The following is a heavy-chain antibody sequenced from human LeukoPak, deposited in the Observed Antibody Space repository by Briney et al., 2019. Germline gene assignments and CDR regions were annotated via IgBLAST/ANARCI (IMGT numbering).Heavy chain of an antibody. CDR2: ISGSGGST. V-gene: IGHV3-23*01. J-gene: IGHJ5*02. CDR3: AKNPSYDFWSGYYGGEWFDP. CDR1: GLTFSSYA. Sequence: GGSLRLSCAASGLTFSSYAMSWVRQAPGKGLEWVSAISGSGGSTYYADSVKGRFTISRDNSKNTLYLQMNSLRAEDTAVYYCAKNPSYDFWSGYYGGEWFDPWGQGTLVTVSS. D-gene: IGHD3-3*01.